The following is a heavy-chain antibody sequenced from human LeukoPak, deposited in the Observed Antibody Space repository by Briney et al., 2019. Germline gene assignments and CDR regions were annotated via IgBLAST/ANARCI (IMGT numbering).Heavy chain of an antibody. CDR1: GFTFSSYN. J-gene: IGHJ4*02. CDR3: ARANYYDSSGLRY. CDR2: IYYSGST. V-gene: IGHV4-39*07. Sequence: GSLRLSCAASGFTFSSYNMNWVRQAPGKGLEWIGSIYYSGSTYYNPSLKSRVTISVDTSKNQFSLKLSSVTAADTAVYYCARANYYDSSGLRYWGQGTLVTVSS. D-gene: IGHD3-22*01.